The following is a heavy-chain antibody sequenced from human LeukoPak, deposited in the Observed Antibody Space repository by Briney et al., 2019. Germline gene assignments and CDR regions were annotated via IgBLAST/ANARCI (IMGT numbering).Heavy chain of an antibody. Sequence: SETLSLTCAVYGGSFSGYYWSWIRQPPGKGLEWIGEINHSGSTNYNPSLKSRVTISVDTSKNQFSLKLSSVTAADTAVYYCASGRGYSGYWGQGTLVTVSS. CDR2: INHSGST. CDR1: GGSFSGYY. CDR3: ASGRGYSGY. D-gene: IGHD5-18*01. V-gene: IGHV4-34*01. J-gene: IGHJ4*02.